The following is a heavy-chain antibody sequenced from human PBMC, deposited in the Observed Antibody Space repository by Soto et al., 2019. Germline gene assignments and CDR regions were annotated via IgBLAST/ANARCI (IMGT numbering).Heavy chain of an antibody. CDR1: GFSLSTSGVG. V-gene: IGHV2-5*01. CDR3: SPQLDYYDSSGYRSPYGP. Sequence: SGPTLVNPTQTLTLTCTFSGFSLSTSGVGVGWIRQPPGKALEWLALIYWNDDNRYSPPLKRRLTITKDTSKNQLVLTMPKMDPVGTGTYYCSPQLDYYDSSGYRSPYGPWGQGTHVTVP. J-gene: IGHJ5*02. D-gene: IGHD3-22*01. CDR2: IYWNDDN.